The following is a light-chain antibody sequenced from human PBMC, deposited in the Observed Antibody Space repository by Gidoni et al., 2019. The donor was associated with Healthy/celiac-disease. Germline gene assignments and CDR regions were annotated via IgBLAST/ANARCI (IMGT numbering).Light chain of an antibody. V-gene: IGKV1-39*01. Sequence: DIQITQSPSSLSASVGDRVTITCRASQSISSYFNWYQQKPGKAPKLLIYAASSLQSGVPSRLSGSGSGTDFTLTISSLQPEDFATYYCQQSCSTPMYTFGQGTKLEIK. J-gene: IGKJ2*01. CDR1: QSISSY. CDR2: AAS. CDR3: QQSCSTPMYT.